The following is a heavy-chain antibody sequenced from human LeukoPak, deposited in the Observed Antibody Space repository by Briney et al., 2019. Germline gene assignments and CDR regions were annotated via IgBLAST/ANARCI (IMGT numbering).Heavy chain of an antibody. CDR3: ARVSSGYSGYDY. V-gene: IGHV1-69*05. Sequence: SVKVSCKASGGTFSSYAISWVRQTPGQGLEWMGRIIPIFGTANYAQKFQGRVTITTDESTSTAYMELSSLRSEDTAVYYCARVSSGYSGYDYWGQGTLVTVSS. CDR2: IIPIFGTA. D-gene: IGHD5-12*01. CDR1: GGTFSSYA. J-gene: IGHJ4*02.